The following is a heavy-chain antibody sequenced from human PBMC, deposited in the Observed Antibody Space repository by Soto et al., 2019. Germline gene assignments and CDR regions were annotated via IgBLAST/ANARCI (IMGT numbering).Heavy chain of an antibody. V-gene: IGHV3-23*01. CDR1: GFTFSNYA. CDR2: ISATGST. J-gene: IGHJ4*02. CDR3: VKVSNNWAVAQRGYFDY. Sequence: EVQVLDSGGGLVQPGGSQRLSCEASGFTFSNYAMSWVRQAPGKRLEWVSTISATGSTLYADSVKGRFTISIDNSKNTVYLQINFLRAEETAVYYCVKVSNNWAVAQRGYFDYWGQGTLVTVSS. D-gene: IGHD6-19*01.